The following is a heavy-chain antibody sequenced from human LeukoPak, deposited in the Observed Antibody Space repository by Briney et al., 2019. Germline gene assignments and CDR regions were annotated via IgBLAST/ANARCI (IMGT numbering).Heavy chain of an antibody. J-gene: IGHJ4*02. CDR2: INTNTGNP. D-gene: IGHD4-17*01. V-gene: IGHV7-4-1*02. Sequence: ASVKVSCKVSGDTLTEVSIHWVRQAPGQGLEWMGWINTNTGNPTYAQGFTGRFVFSLDTSVSTAYLQISSLKAEDTAVYYCAREGTVTDFDYWGQGTLVTVSS. CDR3: AREGTVTDFDY. CDR1: GDTLTEVS.